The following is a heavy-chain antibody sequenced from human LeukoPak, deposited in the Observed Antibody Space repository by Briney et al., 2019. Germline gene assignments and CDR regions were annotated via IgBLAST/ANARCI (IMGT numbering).Heavy chain of an antibody. V-gene: IGHV3-30*03. Sequence: GGSLRLSCAASGFTFSSYWMSWVRQSPGKGLEWVAVTSYDERNKYYADSVKGRFTISRDNSKNTLYLQVNSLTAGDTAVYYCARATDWLFDCWGQGTLVTVSS. CDR3: ARATDWLFDC. CDR2: TSYDERNK. J-gene: IGHJ4*02. D-gene: IGHD3-9*01. CDR1: GFTFSSYW.